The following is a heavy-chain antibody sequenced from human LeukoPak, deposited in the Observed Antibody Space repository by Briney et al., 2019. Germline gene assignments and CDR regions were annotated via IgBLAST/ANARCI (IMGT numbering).Heavy chain of an antibody. J-gene: IGHJ5*02. CDR1: GFTFGSYV. V-gene: IGHV3-23*01. Sequence: PGGSLRLSCAASGFTFGSYVMSWVRQAPGKGLEWVSAITGSGGSTYYADSVKGRFTISRDNSKNTLYLQMNSLRAEDTAIYYCAKDKGSSWPKNWFDPWGQGTLVTVSS. CDR3: AKDKGSSWPKNWFDP. CDR2: ITGSGGST. D-gene: IGHD6-13*01.